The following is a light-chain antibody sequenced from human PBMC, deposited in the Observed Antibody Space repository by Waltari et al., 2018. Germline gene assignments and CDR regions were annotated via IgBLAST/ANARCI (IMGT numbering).Light chain of an antibody. Sequence: DIVMTQSPDSLAVSLGERATIDCKSSQSVFYRSDNKNYLAWYQHKPGQPPKLLFYWVSTRESGVPDRVSASGSGTDFTLTINNLQAEDVAVYYCQQYYRSRTFGQGTKVEIK. V-gene: IGKV4-1*01. CDR2: WVS. CDR1: QSVFYRSDNKNY. J-gene: IGKJ1*01. CDR3: QQYYRSRT.